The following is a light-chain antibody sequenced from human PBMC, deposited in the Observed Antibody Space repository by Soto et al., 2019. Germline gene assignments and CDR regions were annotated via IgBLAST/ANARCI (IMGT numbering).Light chain of an antibody. CDR1: SSDVGGYNY. CDR2: DVR. CDR3: SSYTTVSTYV. V-gene: IGLV2-14*01. Sequence: QSALTQPASVSGSPGQSITISCTGTSSDVGGYNYVSWYQQHPGKAPKLMISDVRNRPSGVSNRFSGSKSVNTASLTISGLQAEDEADYYCSSYTTVSTYVFGTGTKVTVL. J-gene: IGLJ1*01.